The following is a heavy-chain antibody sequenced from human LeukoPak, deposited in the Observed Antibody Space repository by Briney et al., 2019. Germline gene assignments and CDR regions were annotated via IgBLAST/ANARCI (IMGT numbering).Heavy chain of an antibody. J-gene: IGHJ4*02. Sequence: PGGSLTLSCTDSGFTFYSYSKHWARQAPGKGLEWVSYITSTATTTYYADSVKGRFTISRDNAKNSLYLQMNSLRAEDTAVYYCVRDRFYSFDYWGQGTLVTVSS. CDR1: GFTFYSYS. V-gene: IGHV3-48*01. CDR2: ITSTATTT. CDR3: VRDRFYSFDY. D-gene: IGHD4-11*01.